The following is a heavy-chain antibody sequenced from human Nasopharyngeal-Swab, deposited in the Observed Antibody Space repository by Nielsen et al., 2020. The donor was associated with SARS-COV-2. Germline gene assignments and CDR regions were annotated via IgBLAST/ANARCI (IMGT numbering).Heavy chain of an antibody. CDR2: IYYSGDT. Sequence: SETLSLTCAVSGVFISRGGAYWSWLRQPPGKGLEWIGYIYYSGDTDYHPALQSRVSISADTSRNQFSLKLTSVTAADTAVYYCSRTLYDIVTDQYEDYDTWGPGILVTVSS. D-gene: IGHD3-9*01. CDR3: SRTLYDIVTDQYEDYDT. CDR1: GVFISRGGAY. J-gene: IGHJ5*02. V-gene: IGHV4-30-4*08.